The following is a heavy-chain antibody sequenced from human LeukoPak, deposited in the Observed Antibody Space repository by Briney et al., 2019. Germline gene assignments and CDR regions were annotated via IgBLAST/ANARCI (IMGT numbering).Heavy chain of an antibody. CDR2: ISGSGGST. Sequence: GGSLRLSCAASGFTFSSYGMSWVRQAPGKGLEWVSAISGSGGSTYYADSVKGRFTISRDNSKNTLYLQMNSLRAEDTAVYYCAKCDSSGYYYCGIDYWGQGTLVTVSS. D-gene: IGHD3-22*01. CDR3: AKCDSSGYYYCGIDY. J-gene: IGHJ4*02. V-gene: IGHV3-23*01. CDR1: GFTFSSYG.